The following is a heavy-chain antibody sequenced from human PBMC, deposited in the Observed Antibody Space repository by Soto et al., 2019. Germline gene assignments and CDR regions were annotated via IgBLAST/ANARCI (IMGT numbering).Heavy chain of an antibody. D-gene: IGHD2-15*01. Sequence: GASVKVSCKASGYTFTSYGISWVRQAPGQGLEWMGWISAYNGNTNYAQKLQGRVTMTTDTSTSTAYMELRSLRSDDTAVYYCASDLLSLGLYYYGMDVWGQGTPVTVSS. J-gene: IGHJ6*02. CDR3: ASDLLSLGLYYYGMDV. CDR2: ISAYNGNT. V-gene: IGHV1-18*04. CDR1: GYTFTSYG.